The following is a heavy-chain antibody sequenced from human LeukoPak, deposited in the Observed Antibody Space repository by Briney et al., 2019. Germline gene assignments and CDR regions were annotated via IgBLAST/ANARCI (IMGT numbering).Heavy chain of an antibody. CDR2: ISWNSRSI. D-gene: IGHD6-19*01. V-gene: IGHV3-9*03. CDR3: AKSEAVAGSFDY. CDR1: GFTFDDYA. Sequence: PGGTLRLSRAASGFTFDDYAMHWVRQAPGQGLEGVSGISWNSRSIGYADSVKGRFTISRDNAKNSLYLQMNSLRAEDMALYYCAKSEAVAGSFDYWGQGTLVTVSS. J-gene: IGHJ4*02.